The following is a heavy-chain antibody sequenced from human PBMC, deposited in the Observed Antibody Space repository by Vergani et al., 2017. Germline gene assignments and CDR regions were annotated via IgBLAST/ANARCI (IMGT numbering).Heavy chain of an antibody. V-gene: IGHV3-48*01. Sequence: EVQLVESGGGLVQPGGSLRLSCAASGFTFSSYSMNWVRQAPGKGLEWVSYISSSSSTIYYADSVKGRFTISRDNAKNSLYLQMNSLRAEDTAVYYCARDYDILTGYYNLRYYYYGMDVWGQGTPVTVSS. CDR2: ISSSSSTI. CDR1: GFTFSSYS. D-gene: IGHD3-9*01. J-gene: IGHJ6*02. CDR3: ARDYDILTGYYNLRYYYYGMDV.